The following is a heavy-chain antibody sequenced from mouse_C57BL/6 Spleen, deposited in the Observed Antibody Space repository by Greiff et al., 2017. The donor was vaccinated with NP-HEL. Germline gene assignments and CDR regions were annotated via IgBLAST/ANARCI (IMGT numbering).Heavy chain of an antibody. CDR1: GYAFTNYL. Sequence: VQVVESGAELVRPGTSVKVSCKASGYAFTNYLIEWVKQRPGRGLEWIGVINPGSGGTNYNEKFKGKATLTANKSSSIDYMQLSSLTYDDSAVYFCASIHYTIAYWGQGTTLTVSS. J-gene: IGHJ2*01. CDR2: INPGSGGT. V-gene: IGHV1-54*01. D-gene: IGHD2-12*01. CDR3: ASIHYTIAY.